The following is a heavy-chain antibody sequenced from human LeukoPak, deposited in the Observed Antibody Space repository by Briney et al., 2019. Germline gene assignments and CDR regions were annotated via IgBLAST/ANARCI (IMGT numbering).Heavy chain of an antibody. V-gene: IGHV4-31*03. CDR3: AREKKLVSISYYMDV. CDR2: IDYSGST. D-gene: IGHD6-13*01. J-gene: IGHJ6*03. CDR1: GDSINSGGFY. Sequence: PSETLSLTCSVSGDSINSGGFYWSWIRQFPGKGLEWIGYIDYSGSTYYSPPLRRRVTISVDTSKNQFSLKLNSVTAADTAVYYCAREKKLVSISYYMDVWGKGTTVTVSS.